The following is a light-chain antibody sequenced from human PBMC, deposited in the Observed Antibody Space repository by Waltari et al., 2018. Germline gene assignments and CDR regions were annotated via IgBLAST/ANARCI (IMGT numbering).Light chain of an antibody. Sequence: ELVLTQSPGPLSLSPGARATLSCRANQSVSSRHLAWYQQKPGQAPRLLISGASSRATCRPDRFSASGSGTDFNLTISRLEPEDVAVYDCQQYGSSPLTFGGGTKVEIK. J-gene: IGKJ4*01. V-gene: IGKV3-20*01. CDR3: QQYGSSPLT. CDR1: QSVSSRH. CDR2: GAS.